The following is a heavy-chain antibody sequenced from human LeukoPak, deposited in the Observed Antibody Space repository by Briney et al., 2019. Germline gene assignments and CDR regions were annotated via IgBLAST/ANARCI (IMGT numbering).Heavy chain of an antibody. CDR3: VTVVPGAPNLLGY. V-gene: IGHV3-74*01. J-gene: IGHJ4*02. CDR2: VSTDGCHT. D-gene: IGHD2-15*01. CDR1: GFTFSTYW. Sequence: GGSLRLSCAASGFTFSTYWMHWVRHAPGKGLVWVSRVSTDGCHTGYADSVKGRLTISRDNAKNTIYLQKNSLSAEDTAVYYCVTVVPGAPNLLGYWGQGTLVTVSS.